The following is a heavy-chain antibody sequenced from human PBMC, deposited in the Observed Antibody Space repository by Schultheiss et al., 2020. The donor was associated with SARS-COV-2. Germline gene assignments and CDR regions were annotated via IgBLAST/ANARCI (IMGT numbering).Heavy chain of an antibody. CDR1: GFTFSSYA. V-gene: IGHV3-23*01. J-gene: IGHJ4*02. D-gene: IGHD6-19*01. Sequence: GESLKISCSASGFTFSSYAMHWVRQAPGKGLEWVSYISGSGSQTDYTDSVRGRFTISRDTSNNTLYLQMDSLRVADAAVYYCAKGIAETGLGPFDYWGQGTLVTVSS. CDR3: AKGIAETGLGPFDY. CDR2: ISGSGSQT.